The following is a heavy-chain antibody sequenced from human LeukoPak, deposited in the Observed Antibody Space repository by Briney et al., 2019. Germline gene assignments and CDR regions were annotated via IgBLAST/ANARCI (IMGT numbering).Heavy chain of an antibody. CDR2: IYYSGST. Sequence: PSETLSLTCTVSGGSVSSGSYYWSWLRQPPGKGLEWIGYIYYSGSTNYNPSLKSRVTISVDTSKNQFSLKLSSVTAADTAVYYCAREFLGYCSGGSCYSGFWFDPSGQGTLVTVSS. D-gene: IGHD2-15*01. J-gene: IGHJ5*02. V-gene: IGHV4-61*01. CDR3: AREFLGYCSGGSCYSGFWFDP. CDR1: GGSVSSGSYY.